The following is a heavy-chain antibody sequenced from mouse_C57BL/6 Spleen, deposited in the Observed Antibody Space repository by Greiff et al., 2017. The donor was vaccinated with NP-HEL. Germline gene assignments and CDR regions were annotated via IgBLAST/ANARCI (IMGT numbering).Heavy chain of an antibody. V-gene: IGHV1-42*01. Sequence: EVQLQQSGPELVKPGASVKISCKASGYSFTGYYMNWVKQSPEKSLEWIGEINPSTGGTTYNQKFKAKATLTVDKSSSTAYMQLKSLTSEDSAVYYCARFYYGSREENYWGQGTTLTVSS. CDR2: INPSTGGT. J-gene: IGHJ2*01. D-gene: IGHD1-1*01. CDR3: ARFYYGSREENY. CDR1: GYSFTGYY.